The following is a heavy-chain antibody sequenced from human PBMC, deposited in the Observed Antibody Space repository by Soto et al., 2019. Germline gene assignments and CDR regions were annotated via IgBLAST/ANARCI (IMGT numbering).Heavy chain of an antibody. Sequence: ESGGNLVRPGGSLRLSCAASGFSFSAYYMSWIRQAPGKGLEWVSYISGGGSTIYYADSVKGRFTISRDNAKNSLYLQMKSLRAEDTAVYYCARGPLTVTTGGGDYWGQGTLVTVSS. CDR3: ARGPLTVTTGGGDY. CDR2: ISGGGSTI. CDR1: GFSFSAYY. D-gene: IGHD4-17*01. V-gene: IGHV3-11*01. J-gene: IGHJ4*01.